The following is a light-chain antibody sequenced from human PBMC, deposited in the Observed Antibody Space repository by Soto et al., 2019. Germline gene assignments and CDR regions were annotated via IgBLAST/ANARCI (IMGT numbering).Light chain of an antibody. V-gene: IGLV2-8*01. CDR3: SSYAASDLYV. J-gene: IGLJ1*01. Sequence: QSSLTQPPSASGSPGQSVTISCTGTSSDVGGYNYVSWYQQHPGKAPKLMIYEVTKRPSGVPDRFSGSKSGNTASLTVSGLQAEDEADYYCSSYAASDLYVCGTGTKLTVL. CDR1: SSDVGGYNY. CDR2: EVT.